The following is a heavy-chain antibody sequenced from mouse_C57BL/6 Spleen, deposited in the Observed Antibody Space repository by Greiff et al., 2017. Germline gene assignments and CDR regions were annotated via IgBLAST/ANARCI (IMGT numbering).Heavy chain of an antibody. CDR1: GYTFTSYW. Sequence: QVQLQQPGAELVKPGASVKVSCKASGYTFTSYWMHWVKQRPGQGLEVIGRIHPSDSDTNYNQKFKGKATLTVDKSSSTAYMQLSSLTSEDSAVYYCAISKSYGNYDAMDYWGQGTSVTVSS. D-gene: IGHD2-1*01. J-gene: IGHJ4*01. CDR3: AISKSYGNYDAMDY. CDR2: IHPSDSDT. V-gene: IGHV1-74*01.